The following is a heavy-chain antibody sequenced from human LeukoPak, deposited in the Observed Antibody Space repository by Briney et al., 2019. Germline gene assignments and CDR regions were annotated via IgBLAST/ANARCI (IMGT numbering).Heavy chain of an antibody. Sequence: GASVKVSCKASGGTFSSYIISWVRQAPGQGLEWMGYIIPHFDTANYAQKFQGRVTFTTDDSTSTAYMELSSLRSEDTAVYYCARGLGIAAAGTNYYYYMDVWGKGTKVTVSS. CDR3: ARGLGIAAAGTNYYYYMDV. D-gene: IGHD6-13*01. V-gene: IGHV1-69*05. J-gene: IGHJ6*03. CDR2: IIPHFDTA. CDR1: GGTFSSYI.